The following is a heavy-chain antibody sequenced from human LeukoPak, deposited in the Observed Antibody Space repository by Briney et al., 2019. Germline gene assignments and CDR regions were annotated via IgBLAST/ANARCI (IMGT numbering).Heavy chain of an antibody. CDR3: AKIPLRFLAVAGLYYFDY. J-gene: IGHJ4*02. CDR2: IYSGGST. CDR1: GFTVSSNY. V-gene: IGHV3-53*01. D-gene: IGHD6-19*01. Sequence: GGSLRLSCAASGFTVSSNYMSWVRQAPGKGLEWVSVIYSGGSTYYADSVKGRFTISRDNSKNTLYLQMNSLRAEDTAVYYCAKIPLRFLAVAGLYYFDYWGQGTLVTVSS.